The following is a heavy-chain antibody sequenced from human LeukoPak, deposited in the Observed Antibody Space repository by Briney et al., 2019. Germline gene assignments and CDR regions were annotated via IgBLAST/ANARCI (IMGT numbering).Heavy chain of an antibody. CDR2: IYYSGST. D-gene: IGHD4-11*01. V-gene: IGHV4-30-4*08. Sequence: PSQTLSLTCTVSGGSISSGDYYWSWIRQPPGTGLEWIGYIYYSGSTYYNPSLKSRVTISVDTSKNQFSLKLSSVTAADTAVYYCARARTTTPNYYDYYYMDVWGKGTTVTVSS. CDR1: GGSISSGDYY. CDR3: ARARTTTPNYYDYYYMDV. J-gene: IGHJ6*03.